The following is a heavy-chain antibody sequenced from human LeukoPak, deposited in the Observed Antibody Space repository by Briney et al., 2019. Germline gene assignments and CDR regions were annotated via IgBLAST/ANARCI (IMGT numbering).Heavy chain of an antibody. CDR3: ASARGRYYFDY. J-gene: IGHJ4*02. D-gene: IGHD1-26*01. CDR1: GVSISSYY. Sequence: SETLSLTCTVSGVSISSYYWSWIRQPPGKGLEWIGEINHSGSTNYNPSLKSRVTISVDTSKNQFSLKLSSVTAADTAVYYCASARGRYYFDYWGQGTLVTVSS. V-gene: IGHV4-34*01. CDR2: INHSGST.